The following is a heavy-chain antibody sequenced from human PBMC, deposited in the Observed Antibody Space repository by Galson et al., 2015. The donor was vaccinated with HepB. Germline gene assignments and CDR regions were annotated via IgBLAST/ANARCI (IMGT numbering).Heavy chain of an antibody. V-gene: IGHV1-2*02. CDR1: GYTFTDYY. CDR2: INPNNGAT. J-gene: IGHJ4*02. Sequence: SCKASGYTFTDYYMHWVRQAPGQGLEWMGWINPNNGATNYAQKFQGRVTMTRDTSISTAYMELSGLTSDDTAVHYCARGRRHYDSSGFSGYWGQGTLVTVSS. CDR3: ARGRRHYDSSGFSGY. D-gene: IGHD3-22*01.